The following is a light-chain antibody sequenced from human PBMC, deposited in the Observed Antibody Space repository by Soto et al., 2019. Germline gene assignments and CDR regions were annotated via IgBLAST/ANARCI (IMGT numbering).Light chain of an antibody. CDR1: SSDVGGYNY. CDR3: SSYTSSNTLVV. Sequence: QSVLTQPASVSESPGQSITISCTGTSSDVGGYNYVSWYQQHPDKAPKLMIYEVSNRPSGVSNRFSGSKSGNTASLTISGLQAEDEADYYCSSYTSSNTLVVFGGGTKLTVL. CDR2: EVS. J-gene: IGLJ2*01. V-gene: IGLV2-14*01.